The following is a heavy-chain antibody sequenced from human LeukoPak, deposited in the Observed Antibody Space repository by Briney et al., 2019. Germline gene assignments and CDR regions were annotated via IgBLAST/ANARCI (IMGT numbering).Heavy chain of an antibody. CDR1: GFTFGDPY. D-gene: IGHD3-22*01. CDR2: VSGDTTYT. J-gene: IGHJ4*02. V-gene: IGHV3-11*03. Sequence: TGRPCSLSAAAPGFTFGDPYITWIGQAPGKGLDWVAYVSGDTTYTTYTDSVKGRLTISRHTAKNTRSPQIKSLRPQHTALYYCARLDSAYHPDYWGQGALVT. CDR3: ARLDSAYHPDY.